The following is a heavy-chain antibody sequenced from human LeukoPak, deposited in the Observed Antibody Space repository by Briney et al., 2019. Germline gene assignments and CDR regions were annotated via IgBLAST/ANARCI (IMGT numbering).Heavy chain of an antibody. CDR1: GFTFSSYA. J-gene: IGHJ3*02. CDR3: ARDLPLGGGWYFSEDDAFDI. D-gene: IGHD6-19*01. CDR2: ISYDGSNK. Sequence: GGSLRLSCAASGFTFSSYAMHWGRQAPGKGLEWGAVISYDGSNKNYADPSKGRFTIPKDNSKTTLYLQMNSLRAEDTAVYYCARDLPLGGGWYFSEDDAFDIWGQGTMVTVSS. V-gene: IGHV3-30-3*01.